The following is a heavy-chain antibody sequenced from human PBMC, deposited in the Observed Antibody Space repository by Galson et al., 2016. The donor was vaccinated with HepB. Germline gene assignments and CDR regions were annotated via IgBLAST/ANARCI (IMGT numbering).Heavy chain of an antibody. V-gene: IGHV1-3*01. J-gene: IGHJ6*02. Sequence: SVKVSCKASGYSFTRYLTHWVRQAPGQRLEWMGWINAGKGNTKYSQKFQGRVTITRDTSASTVYMELSSLRSEDTAVYYCGRTYDVLTGSGDYYYYGIDVWGQGTTVIVSS. CDR3: GRTYDVLTGSGDYYYYGIDV. D-gene: IGHD3-9*01. CDR2: INAGKGNT. CDR1: GYSFTRYL.